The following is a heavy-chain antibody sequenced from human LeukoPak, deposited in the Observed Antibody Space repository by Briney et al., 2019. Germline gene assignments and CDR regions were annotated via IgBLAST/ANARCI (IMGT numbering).Heavy chain of an antibody. D-gene: IGHD2-2*01. CDR2: ISYSGGT. CDR3: ARDRAYANSGGYAFDV. CDR1: GDSITNYY. J-gene: IGHJ3*01. Sequence: PSETLPLTCTVSGDSITNYYWSWIRQPPGKGLECIAYISYSGGTKYNPSLRSRVTISQDTSKNQFSLELSSVTAADTAIYYCARDRAYANSGGYAFDVWGQGTMVTVSS. V-gene: IGHV4-59*01.